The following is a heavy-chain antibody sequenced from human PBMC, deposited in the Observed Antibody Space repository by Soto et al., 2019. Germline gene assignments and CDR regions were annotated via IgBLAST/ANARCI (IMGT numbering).Heavy chain of an antibody. CDR1: TLIVTSNY. V-gene: IGHV3-66*01. CDR3: ARDRFGSARR. J-gene: IGHJ4*02. D-gene: IGHD3-10*01. CDR2: FYNGDTT. Sequence: EEQLVESGGGLVQPGGSLRLSFEASTLIVTSNYMTWVRQAPGKGLEWVSVFYNGDTTCYADSVKGRFTISRDRSKNILYLHMNNLRAEETAVYYCARDRFGSARRWGQGTLVTVSS.